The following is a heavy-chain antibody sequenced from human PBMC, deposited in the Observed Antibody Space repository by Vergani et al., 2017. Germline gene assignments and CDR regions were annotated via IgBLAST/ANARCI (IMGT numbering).Heavy chain of an antibody. CDR1: GFTVSSNY. D-gene: IGHD5-12*01. Sequence: EVQLVESGGGLVQPGGSLRLSCAASGFTVSSNYMSWVRQAPGKGLEWVSVIYSGGSTYYEDSVKCRFTISRHNSKNTLYLQMNSLRAEDTAVYYCARDRVDIVATTTYYYYYYGRDVWGQGTTVTVSS. CDR3: ARDRVDIVATTTYYYYYYGRDV. V-gene: IGHV3-53*04. J-gene: IGHJ6*02. CDR2: IYSGGST.